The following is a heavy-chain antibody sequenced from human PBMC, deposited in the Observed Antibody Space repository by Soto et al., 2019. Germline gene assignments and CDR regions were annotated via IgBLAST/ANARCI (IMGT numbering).Heavy chain of an antibody. CDR2: IHGGGGGT. J-gene: IGHJ5*02. CDR3: ASDAVSENGQWDWFDP. Sequence: EVQLLESGGGLVQPGGSLRLSCAASGFTFSAYVMSWVRQAPGKGLEWVSSIHGGGGGTCYADSVKGRFTISRDNSRNTLFLQMSSLRADDTAVYYCASDAVSENGQWDWFDPWCQGTLVT. D-gene: IGHD6-19*01. V-gene: IGHV3-23*01. CDR1: GFTFSAYV.